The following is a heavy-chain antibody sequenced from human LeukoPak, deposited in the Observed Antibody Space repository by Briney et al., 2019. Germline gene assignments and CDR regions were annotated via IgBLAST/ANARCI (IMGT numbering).Heavy chain of an antibody. J-gene: IGHJ6*02. CDR3: ARDSHPSGSCYYYGMDV. CDR2: IIPIFGTA. V-gene: IGHV1-69*13. D-gene: IGHD6-25*01. CDR1: GGTFSSYA. Sequence: SVKVSCKASGGTFSSYAISWVRQAPGQGLEWMGGIIPIFGTANYAQKFQGRVTITADESTSTAYMELSSLRSEDTAVYYCARDSHPSGSCYYYGMDVWGQGTTVTVSS.